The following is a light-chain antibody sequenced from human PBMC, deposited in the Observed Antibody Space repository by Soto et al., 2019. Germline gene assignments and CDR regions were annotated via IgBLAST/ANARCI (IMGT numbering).Light chain of an antibody. CDR2: AVS. Sequence: QSVLTQPASVSGSPGQSITISCTGTSSDVGGYNHVSWYQHSPGKAPKLILFAVSDRPSGVSHRFSGSKSGNTTSLTISGLQAEDEADYYCCSYTSLSTVVFGGGTKLTVL. CDR3: CSYTSLSTVV. J-gene: IGLJ2*01. V-gene: IGLV2-14*01. CDR1: SSDVGGYNH.